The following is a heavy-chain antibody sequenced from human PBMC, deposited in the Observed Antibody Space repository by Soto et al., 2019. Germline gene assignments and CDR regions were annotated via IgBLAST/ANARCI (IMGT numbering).Heavy chain of an antibody. V-gene: IGHV4-59*01. CDR2: IYYSGST. Sequence: SETKSVRCTVAGGTSGGYYGRRIRQTPGKGLEWIGYIYYSGSTNYNPSLKSRVTISVDTSKNQFSLKLSSVTAADTAVYYCARSYSSYVFDWFDPWGKRTLVTVSS. CDR3: ARSYSSYVFDWFDP. CDR1: GGTSGGYY. J-gene: IGHJ5*02. D-gene: IGHD6-6*01.